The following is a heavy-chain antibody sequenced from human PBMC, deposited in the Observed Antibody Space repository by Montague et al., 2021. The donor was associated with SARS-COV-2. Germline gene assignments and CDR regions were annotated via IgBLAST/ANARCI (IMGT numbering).Heavy chain of an antibody. D-gene: IGHD6-13*01. CDR1: GGSISSNSYY. CDR3: ASHPVFQQLYS. J-gene: IGHJ4*02. Sequence: SETLSLTCTVSGGSISSNSYYWAWIRQPPGKGLEWIGSIYYSGSTYYNPSLKSRVTTSVDTSKNQFSLKLSSVTAADTAIYYCASHPVFQQLYSWGQGTLVSVSS. V-gene: IGHV4-39*07. CDR2: IYYSGST.